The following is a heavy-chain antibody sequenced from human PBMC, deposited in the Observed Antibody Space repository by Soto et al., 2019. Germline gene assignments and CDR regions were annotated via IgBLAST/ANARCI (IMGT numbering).Heavy chain of an antibody. J-gene: IGHJ4*02. CDR2: ISWNSGSI. Sequence: PGGSLRLSCAASGFTFDDYAMHWVRQAPGKGLEWVSGISWNSGSIGYADSVKGRFTISRDNAKNSLYLQMNSLRAEDTALYYCAKGYRYDILTGSSDWGQGTLVTVSS. V-gene: IGHV3-9*01. D-gene: IGHD3-9*01. CDR3: AKGYRYDILTGSSD. CDR1: GFTFDDYA.